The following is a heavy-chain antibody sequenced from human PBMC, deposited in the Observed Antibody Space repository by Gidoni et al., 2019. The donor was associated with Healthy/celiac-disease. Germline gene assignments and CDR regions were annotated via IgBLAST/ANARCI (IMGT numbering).Heavy chain of an antibody. Sequence: QVQLVQSGAEVKKPGSSVKVSCKASGGTFSSSAIIWVRQAPGQGLEVMGGIIPIFGKANYAQKFQGRVTITADESTRTAYMELSSLRAEDTAVYYWARPEVVTAITGFGYYYGMDVWGQGTTVTVSS. CDR2: IIPIFGKA. J-gene: IGHJ6*02. CDR3: ARPEVVTAITGFGYYYGMDV. V-gene: IGHV1-69*01. CDR1: GGTFSSSA. D-gene: IGHD2-21*02.